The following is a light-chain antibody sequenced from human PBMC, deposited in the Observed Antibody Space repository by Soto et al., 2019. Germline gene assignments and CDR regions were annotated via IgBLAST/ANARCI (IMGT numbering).Light chain of an antibody. CDR2: GAS. Sequence: EIVLTQSPGTLSLSPGERVTLSCRASQSVSSNLAWYQQKPGQAPRLLIYGASTRAIGIPARFSGSGSGTEFTLTISSLQSEDFAVYYCQQYNNWPPTFGQGTRLEIK. J-gene: IGKJ5*01. V-gene: IGKV3-15*01. CDR3: QQYNNWPPT. CDR1: QSVSSN.